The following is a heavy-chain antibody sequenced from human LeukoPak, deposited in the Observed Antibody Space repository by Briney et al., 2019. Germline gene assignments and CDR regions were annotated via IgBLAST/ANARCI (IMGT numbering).Heavy chain of an antibody. V-gene: IGHV4-34*01. CDR1: GGSFSGYY. D-gene: IGHD6-13*01. CDR3: ARGSRGSRITGAGTFDY. J-gene: IGHJ4*01. CDR2: INHSGST. Sequence: SETLSLTCAVYGGSFSGYYWSWIRQPPGKGLEWIGEINHSGSTNYNPSLKSRVTISVDTSKNQFSLKLSSVTAADTAVYYCARGSRGSRITGAGTFDYWGQGTLVTVSS.